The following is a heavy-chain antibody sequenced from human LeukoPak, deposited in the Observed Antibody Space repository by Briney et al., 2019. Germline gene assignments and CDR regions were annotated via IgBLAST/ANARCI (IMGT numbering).Heavy chain of an antibody. Sequence: ASVKVSCKASGGTFSSYAISWVRQAPGQGLEWMGKIIPIFGIANYAQKFQGRVTITADKSTSTAYMELSSLRSEDTAVYYCASGAGGYAAFDIGGQGTMVTVSS. CDR1: GGTFSSYA. D-gene: IGHD1-26*01. CDR3: ASGAGGYAAFDI. CDR2: IIPIFGIA. V-gene: IGHV1-69*04. J-gene: IGHJ3*02.